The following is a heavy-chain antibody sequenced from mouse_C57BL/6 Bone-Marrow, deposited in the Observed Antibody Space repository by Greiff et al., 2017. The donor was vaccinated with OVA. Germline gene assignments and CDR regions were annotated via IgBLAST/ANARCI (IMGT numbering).Heavy chain of an antibody. CDR3: ARYLRYDYSFAY. Sequence: VQLQQSGPVLVKPGASVKMSCKASGYTFTDYYMNWVKQSHGKSLEWIGVINPYNGGTSYNQKFKGKATLTVDKSSSTAYMELNSLTSEDSAVYYCARYLRYDYSFAYWGQGTLVTVSA. J-gene: IGHJ3*01. D-gene: IGHD2-4*01. V-gene: IGHV1-19*01. CDR1: GYTFTDYY. CDR2: INPYNGGT.